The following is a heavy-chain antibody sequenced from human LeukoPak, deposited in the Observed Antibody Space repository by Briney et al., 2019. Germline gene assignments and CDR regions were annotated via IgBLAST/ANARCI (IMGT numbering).Heavy chain of an antibody. Sequence: ASVKVSCKASGYTFTGYYMHWVRQAPGQGLEWMGWINPNSGGTNYAQKFQGRVTMTRDTSISTAYMELSRLRSDDTAVYYCARGNDFWSGFDVVYYFDYWGQGPLVTVSS. D-gene: IGHD3-3*01. J-gene: IGHJ4*02. V-gene: IGHV1-2*02. CDR1: GYTFTGYY. CDR2: INPNSGGT. CDR3: ARGNDFWSGFDVVYYFDY.